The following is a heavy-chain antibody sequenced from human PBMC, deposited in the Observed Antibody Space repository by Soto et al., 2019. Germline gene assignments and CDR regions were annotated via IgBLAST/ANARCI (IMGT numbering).Heavy chain of an antibody. CDR1: SGGYS. Sequence: SGGYSWNWLRQPPGKGLEWIGYFYHGGSPDYNPSLKSRVTISIDWSKNQFSLRLTSVTAADTAVYYCARATDFGGEGFDFWVQGILVAVSS. D-gene: IGHD4-17*01. V-gene: IGHV4-30-2*01. CDR3: ARATDFGGEGFDF. CDR2: FYHGGSP. J-gene: IGHJ4*02.